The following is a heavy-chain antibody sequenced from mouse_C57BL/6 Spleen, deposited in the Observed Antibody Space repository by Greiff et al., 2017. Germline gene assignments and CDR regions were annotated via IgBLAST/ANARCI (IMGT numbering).Heavy chain of an antibody. CDR3: ARDGNDAMDY. V-gene: IGHV3-6*01. D-gene: IGHD2-1*01. CDR1: GYSITSGYY. CDR2: ISYDGSN. J-gene: IGHJ4*01. Sequence: EVQLQQSGPGLVKPSQSLSLTCSVTGYSITSGYYWNWIRQFPGNKLEWMGYISYDGSNNYNPSLKNRISITRDTSKNQFFLKLNSVTTEDTATYYCARDGNDAMDYWGQGTSVTVSS.